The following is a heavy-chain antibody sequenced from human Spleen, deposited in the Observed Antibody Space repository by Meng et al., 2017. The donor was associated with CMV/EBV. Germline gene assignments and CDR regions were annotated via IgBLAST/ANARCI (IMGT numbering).Heavy chain of an antibody. CDR3: ARGGVYSFFDY. V-gene: IGHV4-4*07. CDR1: GGSISSYS. J-gene: IGHJ4*02. CDR2: IYTSGST. D-gene: IGHD2-8*01. Sequence: VQRTESGPGLVKPSEPLSLTCPVSGGSISSYSWSWIRQPAGKGLEWIGRIYTSGSTNYHPSLKRRVTMSVDTSKNQFSLKLSSVTAADTAVYYCARGGVYSFFDYWGQGTLVTVSS.